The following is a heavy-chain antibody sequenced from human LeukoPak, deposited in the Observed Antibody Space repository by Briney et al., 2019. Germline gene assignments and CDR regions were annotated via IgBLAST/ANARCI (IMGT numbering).Heavy chain of an antibody. V-gene: IGHV3-73*01. J-gene: IGHJ4*02. CDR2: IRSKPNSYTT. CDR3: TRQDCSGGSCSYVDY. D-gene: IGHD2-15*01. Sequence: GGSLRLSCAASGFTFSGFYMHWVRQASGKGLEGVGLIRSKPNSYTTVYAASVQGRFTISRDDSKNTAYLQMSSLKAEDTAVYYCTRQDCSGGSCSYVDYWGQGTLVTVSS. CDR1: GFTFSGFY.